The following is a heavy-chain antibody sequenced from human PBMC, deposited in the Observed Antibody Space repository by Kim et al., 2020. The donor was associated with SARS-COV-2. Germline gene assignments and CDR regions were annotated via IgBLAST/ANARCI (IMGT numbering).Heavy chain of an antibody. Sequence: SETLSLTCTVSGGSISSGSYYWSWIRQPAGKGLEWIGRIYTSGSTNYNPSLKSRVTISVDTSKNQFSLKLSSVTAADTAVYYCARGKHQLEEFGWFDPWGQGTLVTVSS. CDR3: ARGKHQLEEFGWFDP. CDR1: GGSISSGSYY. V-gene: IGHV4-61*02. J-gene: IGHJ5*02. D-gene: IGHD1-1*01. CDR2: IYTSGST.